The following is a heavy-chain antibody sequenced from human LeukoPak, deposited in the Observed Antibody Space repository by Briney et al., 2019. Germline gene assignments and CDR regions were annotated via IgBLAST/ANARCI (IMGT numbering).Heavy chain of an antibody. CDR1: GYTFTSYD. D-gene: IGHD2-8*01. CDR3: ARGVSLIYYYYYMDV. J-gene: IGHJ6*03. V-gene: IGHV1-8*01. CDR2: MNPNSDNT. Sequence: ASVKVFCKASGYTFTSYDINWVRQATGQGLEWMGSMNPNSDNTGYAQKFQGSVNMNRNIYVRTAYVELRSVRSEDTAVYYCARGVSLIYYYYYMDVWGKGTTVTVSS.